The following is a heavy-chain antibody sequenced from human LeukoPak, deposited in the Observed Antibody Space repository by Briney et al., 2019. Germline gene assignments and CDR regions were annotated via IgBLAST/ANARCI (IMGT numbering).Heavy chain of an antibody. CDR1: GYTFTSYA. J-gene: IGHJ4*02. D-gene: IGHD3-9*01. CDR2: INAGNGNT. CDR3: ARGYYDILTGYYEAHQLLDY. Sequence: ASVTVSCKASGYTFTSYAMHWVRQAPGQRLEWMGWINAGNGNTKYSQKFQGRVTITRDTSASTAYMELSSLRSEDTAVYYCARGYYDILTGYYEAHQLLDYWGQGTLVTVSS. V-gene: IGHV1-3*01.